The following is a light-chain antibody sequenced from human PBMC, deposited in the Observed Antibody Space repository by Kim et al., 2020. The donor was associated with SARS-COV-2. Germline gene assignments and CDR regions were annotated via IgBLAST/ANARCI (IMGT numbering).Light chain of an antibody. V-gene: IGKV3-15*01. J-gene: IGKJ1*01. CDR3: QQSNDWPPLT. Sequence: SPGKRATRSCRASQTINNKLVWYQQKPGQAPRLLIYDATTRATGVPARFIGSGSETDFTLTISSLQSEDFAVYYCQQSNDWPPLTFGQGTKVDIK. CDR2: DAT. CDR1: QTINNK.